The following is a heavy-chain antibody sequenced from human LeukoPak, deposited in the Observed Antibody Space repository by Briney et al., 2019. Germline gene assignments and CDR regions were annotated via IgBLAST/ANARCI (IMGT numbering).Heavy chain of an antibody. CDR1: GGSISSYY. V-gene: IGHV4-59*01. CDR3: AKHRNLYYFDY. J-gene: IGHJ4*02. CDR2: IYFSGST. D-gene: IGHD1-14*01. Sequence: SETLSLTCTVSGGSISSYYWTWIRQFPGKGLEWIGYIYFSGSTTYNPTLKSRVTISLDTSKNQFSLKLSSVTAADTAVFYCAKHRNLYYFDYWGQGTLVTVSS.